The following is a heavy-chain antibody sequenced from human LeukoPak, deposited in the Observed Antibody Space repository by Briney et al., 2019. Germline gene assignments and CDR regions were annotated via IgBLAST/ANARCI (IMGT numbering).Heavy chain of an antibody. CDR3: ARDGSVAPRCWFDP. Sequence: PGGSLRLSCAASGFSFSSYWMSWVRQAPGKGLEWVANIKPDGSEKYYVDSVKGRFTISRDNAKNTLYLQMNSLRAEDTAVYYCARDGSVAPRCWFDPWGQGTLVTVSS. J-gene: IGHJ5*02. D-gene: IGHD6-19*01. V-gene: IGHV3-7*01. CDR2: IKPDGSEK. CDR1: GFSFSSYW.